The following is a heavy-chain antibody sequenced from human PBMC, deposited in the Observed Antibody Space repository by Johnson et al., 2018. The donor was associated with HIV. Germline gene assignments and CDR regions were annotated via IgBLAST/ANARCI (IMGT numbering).Heavy chain of an antibody. J-gene: IGHJ3*02. Sequence: VQVVESGGGLVQPGGSLRLSCAASGFTFSSYWMSWVRQAPGKGLEWVANIKQDGSEKYYVDSVKGRFTISGDNAKNSLYLQMNSLRAEDTAVYYCARVRKGYCSGGSCLDAFDIWGQGTMVTVSS. CDR1: GFTFSSYW. CDR2: IKQDGSEK. CDR3: ARVRKGYCSGGSCLDAFDI. D-gene: IGHD2-15*01. V-gene: IGHV3-7*01.